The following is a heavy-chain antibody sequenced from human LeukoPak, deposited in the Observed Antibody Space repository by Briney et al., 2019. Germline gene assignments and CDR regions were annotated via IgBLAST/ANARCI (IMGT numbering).Heavy chain of an antibody. CDR1: GFTFSNSW. Sequence: GGSLRPSWAAAGFTFSNSWMRSVRQAAGGGLVWVSRIKADGRSTTYADSVKGRFTISRDNAKNTLYLQMNSLRVEDTAVYYCAWGKGYGDYGGFDYWGQGTLVTVAS. CDR2: IKADGRST. V-gene: IGHV3-74*01. CDR3: AWGKGYGDYGGFDY. J-gene: IGHJ4*02. D-gene: IGHD4-17*01.